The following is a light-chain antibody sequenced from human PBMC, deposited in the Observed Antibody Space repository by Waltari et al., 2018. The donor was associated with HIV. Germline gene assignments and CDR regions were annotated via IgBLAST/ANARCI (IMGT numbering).Light chain of an antibody. CDR2: DVT. J-gene: IGLJ3*02. CDR3: SSYTSSISLV. V-gene: IGLV2-14*03. CDR1: NNDAGTYNY. Sequence: QSALTQPASVSGSHEQSITISCTGTNNDAGTYNYVSWYQQHPGKAPKLMIYDVTDRPSGVSDRFSGSKSGNTASLTISGLQAEDEADYYCSSYTSSISLVFGGGTKVTVL.